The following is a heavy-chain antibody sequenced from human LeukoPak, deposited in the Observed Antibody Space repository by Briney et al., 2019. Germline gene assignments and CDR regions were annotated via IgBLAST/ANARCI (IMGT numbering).Heavy chain of an antibody. CDR3: ARANLWFGELGWIDP. D-gene: IGHD3-10*01. J-gene: IGHJ5*02. Sequence: GASVKVSCKASGYTFTSYDINWVRQAPGQGLEWMGWINTNTGNPTYAQGFTGRFVFSLDTSVTTAYLQISRLKADDTAVYYCARANLWFGELGWIDPWGQGTLVTVSS. CDR1: GYTFTSYD. V-gene: IGHV7-4-1*02. CDR2: INTNTGNP.